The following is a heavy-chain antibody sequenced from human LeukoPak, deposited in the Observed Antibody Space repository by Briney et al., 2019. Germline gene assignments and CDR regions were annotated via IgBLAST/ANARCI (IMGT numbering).Heavy chain of an antibody. CDR2: ISANGGST. V-gene: IGHV3-64D*06. CDR1: GFIISDYA. Sequence: PGGSLRLSCSASGFIISDYAMHWVRQAPGKGLEYVSGISANGGSTYYADSVKGRFTISRDTSKNTLYLQVSSLRTEDTALYYCAKDTDSAIDYWGQGTLVTVSS. D-gene: IGHD2-21*01. CDR3: AKDTDSAIDY. J-gene: IGHJ4*02.